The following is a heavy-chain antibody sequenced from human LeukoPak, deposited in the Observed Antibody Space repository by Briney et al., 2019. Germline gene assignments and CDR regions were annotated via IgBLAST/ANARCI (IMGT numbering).Heavy chain of an antibody. V-gene: IGHV4-38-2*02. D-gene: IGHD3-10*01. CDR3: ARGVAYYYGSGSYSGPNFDY. J-gene: IGHJ4*02. CDR1: GYSISSGYY. CDR2: IYHSGST. Sequence: SETLSLTCTVSGYSISSGYYWGWIRQPPGKGLEWIGSIYHSGSTYYNPSLKSRVTISVDTSKNQFSLKLSSVTAADTAVYYCARGVAYYYGSGSYSGPNFDYWGQGTLVTVSS.